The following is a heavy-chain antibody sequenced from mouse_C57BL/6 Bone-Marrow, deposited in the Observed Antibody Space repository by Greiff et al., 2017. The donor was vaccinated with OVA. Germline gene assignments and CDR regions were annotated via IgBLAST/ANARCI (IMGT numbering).Heavy chain of an antibody. CDR3: ARDGRGFAY. CDR1: GFTFSSYA. V-gene: IGHV5-4*01. Sequence: EVQLQQSGGGLVKPGGSLTLSCAASGFTFSSYAMSWVRQTPEKRLEWVATISDGGSYTYYPDNVTGRFPISRDNAKNHLYLQMSHLKSEDTAMYYCARDGRGFAYWGQGTLVTVSA. J-gene: IGHJ3*01. CDR2: ISDGGSYT.